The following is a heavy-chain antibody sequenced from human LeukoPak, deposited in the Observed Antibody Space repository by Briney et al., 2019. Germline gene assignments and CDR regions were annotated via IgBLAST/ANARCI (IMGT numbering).Heavy chain of an antibody. D-gene: IGHD2-8*01. CDR3: ASYCTNGVCYRYFDY. CDR2: IKQDGREK. J-gene: IGHJ4*02. V-gene: IGHV3-7*01. CDR1: GFTFSSYW. Sequence: GGSLRLSCAASGFTFSSYWMSWVRQAPGKGLEWVANIKQDGREKYYVDSGKGRFTISRDNAKNSLYLQMNSLRAEDTAVYYCASYCTNGVCYRYFDYWGQGTLVTVSS.